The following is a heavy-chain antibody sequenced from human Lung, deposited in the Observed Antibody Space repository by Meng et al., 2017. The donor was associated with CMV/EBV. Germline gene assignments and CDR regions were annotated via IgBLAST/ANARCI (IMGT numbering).Heavy chain of an antibody. CDR2: IYHSGST. CDR3: ASFPPPGKQWLVTDY. J-gene: IGHJ4*02. V-gene: IGHV4-4*02. D-gene: IGHD6-19*01. CDR1: GGSISSSNW. Sequence: VQLQEAGPGLVNPSGTLSPTCAVSGGSISSSNWWSWVRQPPGKGLEWIGEIYHSGSTNYNPSLKSRVTISVDKSKNQFSLKLSSVTAADTAVYYCASFPPPGKQWLVTDYWGQGTLVTVSS.